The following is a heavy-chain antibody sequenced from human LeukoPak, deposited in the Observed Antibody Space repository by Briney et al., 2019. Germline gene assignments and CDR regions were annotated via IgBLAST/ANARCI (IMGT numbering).Heavy chain of an antibody. CDR3: ARVVWPNYYYYMDV. Sequence: PGGSLRLSCAASGFTFSDYYMSWIRQAPGKGLEWVSYISSSGSTIYYADSVKGRFTISRDNAKNSLYLQMNSLRAEDTAVYYCARVVWPNYYYYMDVWGKGTTVTVSS. D-gene: IGHD2-8*01. CDR2: ISSSGSTI. J-gene: IGHJ6*03. V-gene: IGHV3-11*04. CDR1: GFTFSDYY.